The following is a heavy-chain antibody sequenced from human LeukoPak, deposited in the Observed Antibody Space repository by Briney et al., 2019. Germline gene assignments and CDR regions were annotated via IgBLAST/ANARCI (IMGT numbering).Heavy chain of an antibody. Sequence: GGSLRLSCVVSGFTFSNAWMSWVRLAPGKGLEWVGRIRCEAYGGTTDYTAPVKGRFTISRDDSKNTLYLQMNSLKTEDTAVYYCATDGFSGSYSSFDIWGQGTMVTVS. CDR3: ATDGFSGSYSSFDI. J-gene: IGHJ3*02. CDR1: GFTFSNAW. V-gene: IGHV3-15*01. CDR2: IRCEAYGGTT. D-gene: IGHD1-26*01.